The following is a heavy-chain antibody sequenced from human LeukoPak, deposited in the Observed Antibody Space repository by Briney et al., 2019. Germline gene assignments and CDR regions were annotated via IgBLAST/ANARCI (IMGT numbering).Heavy chain of an antibody. V-gene: IGHV3-48*01. CDR1: GFMFSSYD. J-gene: IGHJ5*01. CDR3: ATGGSEYRSDWFDS. D-gene: IGHD5-18*01. Sequence: GSLRLSCEGSGFMFSSYDMNWVRQAPGRGLEWLSYLTRTSSATWYADSVKGRFTIFRDNAKSSLYLQMNSLRVEDTAVYYCATGGSEYRSDWFDSWGQGTLVNVAS. CDR2: LTRTSSAT.